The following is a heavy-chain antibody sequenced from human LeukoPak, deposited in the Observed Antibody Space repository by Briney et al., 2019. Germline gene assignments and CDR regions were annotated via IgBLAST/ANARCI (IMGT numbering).Heavy chain of an antibody. CDR3: ARDGLCSGGSCVQTYPFDY. CDR1: GYTFTSYD. D-gene: IGHD2-15*01. Sequence: ASVKVSCKASGYTFTSYDINWVRQAPGQGLEWMGIINPSGGSTSYAQKFQGRVTMTRDTSTSTVYMELSSLRSEDTAVYYCARDGLCSGGSCVQTYPFDYWGQGTLVTVSS. CDR2: INPSGGST. J-gene: IGHJ4*02. V-gene: IGHV1-46*01.